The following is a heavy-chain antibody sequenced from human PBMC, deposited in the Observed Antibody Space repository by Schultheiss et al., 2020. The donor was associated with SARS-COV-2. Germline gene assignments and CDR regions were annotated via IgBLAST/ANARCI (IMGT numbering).Heavy chain of an antibody. J-gene: IGHJ6*02. D-gene: IGHD3-10*01. CDR3: AREGVTLLWFGELFSRYGMDV. CDR1: GGSIRSSTYY. Sequence: SETLSLTCTVSGGSIRSSTYYWGWIRQPPGKGLEWIGYIYYSGSTNYNPSLKSRVTISVDTSKNQFSLKLSSVTAADTAVYYCAREGVTLLWFGELFSRYGMDVWGQGTTVTVSS. V-gene: IGHV4-61*01. CDR2: IYYSGST.